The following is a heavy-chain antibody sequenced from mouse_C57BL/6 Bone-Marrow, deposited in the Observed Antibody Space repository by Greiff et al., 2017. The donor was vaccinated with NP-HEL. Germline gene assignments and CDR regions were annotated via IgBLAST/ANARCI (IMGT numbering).Heavy chain of an antibody. Sequence: VQLQQSVAELVRPGASVKLSRTASGFNIKNTYMHWVKQRPEQGLEWIGRIDPANGNTKYAPKFQGKATITADTSSNTAYLQLSSLTSEDTAIYYCAWITTVVATDYFDYWGQGTTLTVSS. D-gene: IGHD1-1*01. CDR3: AWITTVVATDYFDY. J-gene: IGHJ2*01. V-gene: IGHV14-3*01. CDR1: GFNIKNTY. CDR2: IDPANGNT.